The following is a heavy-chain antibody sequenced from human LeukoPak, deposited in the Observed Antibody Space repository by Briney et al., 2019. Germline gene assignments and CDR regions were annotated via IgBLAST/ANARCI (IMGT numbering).Heavy chain of an antibody. CDR1: GYTFTGYY. Sequence: ASVKVSCTASGYTFTGYYMHWVRQAPGQGLEWMGWINPNSGGTNYAQKFQGRVTMTRDTSIRTAYMELSRLRSDDTAVYYCARGSVSAGYLPSDYWGQGTLVTVSS. V-gene: IGHV1-2*02. CDR2: INPNSGGT. CDR3: ARGSVSAGYLPSDY. D-gene: IGHD3-9*01. J-gene: IGHJ4*02.